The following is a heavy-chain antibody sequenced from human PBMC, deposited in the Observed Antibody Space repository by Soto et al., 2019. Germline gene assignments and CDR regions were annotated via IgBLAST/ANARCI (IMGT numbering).Heavy chain of an antibody. CDR1: GFTFSGSA. CDR2: IRSKANSYAT. V-gene: IGHV3-73*01. CDR3: AKDGLLLAAHRAFDI. J-gene: IGHJ3*02. D-gene: IGHD3-3*02. Sequence: EGSLRLSCAASGFTFSGSAMHWVRQASGKGLEWVGRIRSKANSYATAYAASVKGRFTISRDDSKNTAYLQMNSLRAEDTAVYYCAKDGLLLAAHRAFDIWGQGTMVTVSS.